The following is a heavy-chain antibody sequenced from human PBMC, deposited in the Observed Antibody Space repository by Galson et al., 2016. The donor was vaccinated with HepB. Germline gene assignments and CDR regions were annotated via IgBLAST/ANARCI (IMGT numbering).Heavy chain of an antibody. CDR3: ARQRNHDFWSAYRMHEPFDI. CDR1: GFTVSSNH. J-gene: IGHJ3*02. D-gene: IGHD3-3*01. CDR2: IYSGGTT. Sequence: SLRLSCAASGFTVSSNHMGWVRQAPGKGLEWVSLIYSGGTTYYADSVKGRFTISRDNSKNTLYLQMNTLRTEDTAVYYCARQRNHDFWSAYRMHEPFDIWGQGTMVTVSS. V-gene: IGHV3-66*02.